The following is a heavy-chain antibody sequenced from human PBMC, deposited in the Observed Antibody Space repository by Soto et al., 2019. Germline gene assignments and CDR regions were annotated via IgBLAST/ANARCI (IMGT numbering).Heavy chain of an antibody. V-gene: IGHV6-1*01. D-gene: IGHD2-8*01. CDR3: EREYCTNGVCPTSYYGMDV. CDR1: GDSVSSNSAA. J-gene: IGHJ6*02. Sequence: PXQTLSLTCAISGDSVSSNSAAWNWIRHSPSRGLEWLGRTYYRSKWYNDYAVSLKSRITINPDTSKNQFSLQLNSVTPEDTAVYYCEREYCTNGVCPTSYYGMDVWGQGTKVTVYS. CDR2: TYYRSKWYN.